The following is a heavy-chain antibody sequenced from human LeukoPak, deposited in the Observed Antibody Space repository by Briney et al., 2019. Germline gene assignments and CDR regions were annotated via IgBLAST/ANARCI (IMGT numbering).Heavy chain of an antibody. V-gene: IGHV3-21*01. Sequence: GESLRLSCAASGFTFSSYGMNWVRQAPGKGLEWVSSISSSSSYIYYADSVKGRFTISRDNAKNSLYLQMNSLRAEDTAVYYCARDRPNYYGMDVWGQGTTVTVSS. CDR2: ISSSSSYI. J-gene: IGHJ6*02. CDR3: ARDRPNYYGMDV. CDR1: GFTFSSYG.